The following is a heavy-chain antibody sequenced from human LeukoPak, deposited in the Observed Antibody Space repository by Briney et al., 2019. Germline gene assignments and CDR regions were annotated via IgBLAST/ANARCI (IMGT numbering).Heavy chain of an antibody. CDR1: GGSISSSSYY. J-gene: IGHJ5*02. Sequence: SETPSLTCTVSGGSISSSSYYWGWIRQPPGKGLEWIGSIYYSGSTYYNPSLKSRVTISVDTSKNQFSLKLNSVTAADTAVYYCARHEIRIYYGSGTLNWFDPWGQGTLVTVSS. CDR3: ARHEIRIYYGSGTLNWFDP. CDR2: IYYSGST. D-gene: IGHD3-10*01. V-gene: IGHV4-39*01.